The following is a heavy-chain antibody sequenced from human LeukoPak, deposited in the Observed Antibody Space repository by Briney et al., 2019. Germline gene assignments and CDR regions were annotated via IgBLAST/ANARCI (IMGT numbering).Heavy chain of an antibody. V-gene: IGHV4-30-4*01. J-gene: IGHJ4*02. D-gene: IGHD1-20*01. Sequence: PSETLSLTCTVSGGSISSGDYYWSWIRQPPGKGLEWIGYIYYSGSTYCNPSLKSRVTISVDTSKNQFSLKLSSVTAADTAVYYCARSYNWNDGFDYWGQGTLVTVSS. CDR1: GGSISSGDYY. CDR3: ARSYNWNDGFDY. CDR2: IYYSGST.